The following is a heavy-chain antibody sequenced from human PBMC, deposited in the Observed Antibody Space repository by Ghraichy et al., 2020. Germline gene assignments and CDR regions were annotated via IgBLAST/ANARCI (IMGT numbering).Heavy chain of an antibody. CDR2: IYPGDSDT. CDR1: GYSFTSYW. CDR3: ARLVPNHSNYFDY. V-gene: IGHV5-51*01. Sequence: GGSLRLSCKGSGYSFTSYWIGWVRQMPGKGLEWMGIIYPGDSDTRYSPSFQGQVTISADKSISTAYLQWSSLKASDTAMYYCARLVPNHSNYFDYWGQGTLVTVSS. D-gene: IGHD4-11*01. J-gene: IGHJ4*02.